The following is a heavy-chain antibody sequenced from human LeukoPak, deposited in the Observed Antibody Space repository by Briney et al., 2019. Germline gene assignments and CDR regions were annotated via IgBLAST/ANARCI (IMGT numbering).Heavy chain of an antibody. CDR3: ARGRFRSGYQYFDY. Sequence: SETLSLTCAVYGGSFSGYYWSWIRQPPGKGLEWIGEINHSGSTNYNPSLKSRVTISVDTSKNQFSLKLSSVTAADTAVYYCARGRFRSGYQYFDYWGQGTLVTVSS. J-gene: IGHJ4*02. CDR1: GGSFSGYY. CDR2: INHSGST. D-gene: IGHD3-3*01. V-gene: IGHV4-34*01.